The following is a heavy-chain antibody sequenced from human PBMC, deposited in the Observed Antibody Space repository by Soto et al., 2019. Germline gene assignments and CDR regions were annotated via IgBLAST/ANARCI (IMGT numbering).Heavy chain of an antibody. V-gene: IGHV1-18*01. Sequence: QVQLVQSGAEVKKPGASVKVSCKASGYTFTSYGISWVRQAPGQGLERMGWISAYNGNTNYAQKLQGRVTMTTDTSTSTAYMELRSLRSDDTAVYYCARDPGTQWLVLGVYYYGMDVWGQGTTVTVSS. CDR2: ISAYNGNT. CDR1: GYTFTSYG. D-gene: IGHD6-19*01. CDR3: ARDPGTQWLVLGVYYYGMDV. J-gene: IGHJ6*02.